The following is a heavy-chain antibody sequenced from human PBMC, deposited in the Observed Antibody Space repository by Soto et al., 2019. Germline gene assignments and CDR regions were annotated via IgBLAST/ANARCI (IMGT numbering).Heavy chain of an antibody. V-gene: IGHV3-11*01. CDR1: GFTFSDYY. CDR2: ISSSGSTI. Sequence: GGSLRLSCAASGFTFSDYYMSWIRQAPGKGLEWVSYISSSGSTIYSADSVKGRFTISRDNAKNSLYLQMNSLRAEDTAVYYCARYFESIFGVVTHLYYFDYWGQGTLVTVSS. J-gene: IGHJ4*02. CDR3: ARYFESIFGVVTHLYYFDY. D-gene: IGHD3-3*01.